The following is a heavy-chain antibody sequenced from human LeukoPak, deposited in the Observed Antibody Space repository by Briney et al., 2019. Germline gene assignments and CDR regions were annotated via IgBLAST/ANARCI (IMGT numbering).Heavy chain of an antibody. J-gene: IGHJ4*02. Sequence: SETLSLTCTVSGASISSYSWSWIRQPPGKGLEWIGRIYTSGSTSYNPSLKSRVAISVDTSKNQFSLKLSSVTAADTAVYYCARLASGANSPFDYWGQGTLATVSS. CDR1: GASISSYS. D-gene: IGHD4/OR15-4a*01. V-gene: IGHV4-4*09. CDR2: IYTSGST. CDR3: ARLASGANSPFDY.